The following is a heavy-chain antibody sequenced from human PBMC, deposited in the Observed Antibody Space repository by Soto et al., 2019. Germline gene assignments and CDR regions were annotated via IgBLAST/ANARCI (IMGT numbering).Heavy chain of an antibody. CDR2: IYYSGST. V-gene: IGHV4-39*01. CDR3: ARRWAVAVRTEGEFYYYGMDV. Sequence: PSETLSLTCTVSGGSISSSSYYWGWIRQPPGKGLEWIGSIYYSGSTYYNPSLKSRVTISVDTSKNQFSLKLSSVTAADTAVYYCARRWAVAVRTEGEFYYYGMDVRGQGTTVTGSS. D-gene: IGHD6-19*01. CDR1: GGSISSSSYY. J-gene: IGHJ6*02.